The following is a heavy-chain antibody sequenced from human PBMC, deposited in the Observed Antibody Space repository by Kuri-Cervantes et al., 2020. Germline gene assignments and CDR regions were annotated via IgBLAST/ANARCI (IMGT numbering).Heavy chain of an antibody. CDR1: RYTFTSSY. V-gene: IGHV1-46*01. J-gene: IGHJ6*03. CDR2: INPSGGST. Sequence: ASVKVSCKASRYTFTSSYMHWVRQAPGQGLEWMGIINPSGGSTSDAQKFQGRVTMTRDTSTSTVYMELSSLRSEDTDVYYCAREPGYCSSTSCYEDYYYYMDVWGKGTTVTVSS. CDR3: AREPGYCSSTSCYEDYYYYMDV. D-gene: IGHD2-2*03.